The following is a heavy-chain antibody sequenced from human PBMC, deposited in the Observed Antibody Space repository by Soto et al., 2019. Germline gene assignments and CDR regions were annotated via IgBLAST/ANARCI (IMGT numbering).Heavy chain of an antibody. CDR1: GFTFSSYW. CDR3: ARDQKHYDILTGYYKAYYYYYYMDV. Sequence: EVQLVESGGGLVQPGGSLRLSCAASGFTFSSYWMSWVRQAPGKGLEWVANIKQDGSEKYYVDSVKGRFTISRDNAKNSLYLQMNSLRAEDTAVYYCARDQKHYDILTGYYKAYYYYYYMDVWGKGTTVTASS. J-gene: IGHJ6*03. V-gene: IGHV3-7*01. D-gene: IGHD3-9*01. CDR2: IKQDGSEK.